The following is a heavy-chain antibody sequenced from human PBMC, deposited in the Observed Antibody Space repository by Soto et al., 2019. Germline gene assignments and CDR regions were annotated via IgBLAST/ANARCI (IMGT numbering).Heavy chain of an antibody. CDR1: GGSISSDNW. Sequence: SETLSLTCAFSGGSISSDNWWSWVRQPPGKGLEWIGEMYHSGSTNYNPSLKSRVTISVDKSKNHFSLKLTSVTAADTALYCCARASSSFLLRGVIINRGQGVLVTVSS. V-gene: IGHV4-4*01. J-gene: IGHJ4*02. CDR2: MYHSGST. D-gene: IGHD3-10*01. CDR3: ARASSSFLLRGVIIN.